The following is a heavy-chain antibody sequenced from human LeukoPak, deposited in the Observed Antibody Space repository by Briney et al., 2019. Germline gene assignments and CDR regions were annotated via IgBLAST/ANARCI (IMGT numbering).Heavy chain of an antibody. Sequence: GGSLRLSCAASGFTFSSYAMHGVRQAPGKGLEWGAVISYDGSNKYYADSVKGRFTISRDNYKHTLYLQMNSLRAEDTAVYYCAREAGDCSSTSCYRGYYYYYYYMDVWGKGTTVTVSS. CDR2: ISYDGSNK. V-gene: IGHV3-30*01. J-gene: IGHJ6*03. D-gene: IGHD2-2*02. CDR1: GFTFSSYA. CDR3: AREAGDCSSTSCYRGYYYYYYYMDV.